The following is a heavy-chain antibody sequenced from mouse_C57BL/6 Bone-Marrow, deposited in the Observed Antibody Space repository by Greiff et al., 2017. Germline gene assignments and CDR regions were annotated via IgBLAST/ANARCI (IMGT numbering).Heavy chain of an antibody. J-gene: IGHJ1*03. CDR1: GYTFTTYP. CDR2: FHPYNDDT. CDR3: ARRGSSHWYFDV. Sequence: VQLQQSGAELVKPGASVKMSCKASGYTFTTYPIEWMKQNHGKSLEWIGNFHPYNDDTKYNETFKGKATLTVDKSSSTVYLEISRLTSADSAVYYWARRGSSHWYFDVWGTGTTVTVSS. D-gene: IGHD1-1*01. V-gene: IGHV1-47*01.